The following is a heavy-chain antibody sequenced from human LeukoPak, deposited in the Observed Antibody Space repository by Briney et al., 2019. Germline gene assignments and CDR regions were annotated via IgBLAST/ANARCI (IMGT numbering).Heavy chain of an antibody. D-gene: IGHD6-13*01. CDR2: INHSGST. CDR1: GGSFSGYY. Sequence: SETLSLTCAVYGGSFSGYYWSWIRQPPGKGLEWIGEINHSGSTNYNPSLKSRVTISVDTSKNQFSLKLSSVTAADTAVYYCARMYSSSWSPFGYWGQGTLVTVSS. CDR3: ARMYSSSWSPFGY. V-gene: IGHV4-34*01. J-gene: IGHJ4*02.